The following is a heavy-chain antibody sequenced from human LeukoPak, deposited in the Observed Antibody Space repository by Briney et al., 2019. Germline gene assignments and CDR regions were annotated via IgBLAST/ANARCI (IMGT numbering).Heavy chain of an antibody. CDR1: GFTFSSYW. V-gene: IGHV3-7*01. CDR2: IRQDGSEK. D-gene: IGHD5-12*01. CDR3: ARELYSGYDRSGYGMDV. J-gene: IGHJ6*02. Sequence: TGGSLRLSCAASGFTFSSYWMSWVRQAPGKGLEWVANIRQDGSEKNYVDSVKGRFTISRDNAKNSLYLQMNSLRAEDTAVYYCARELYSGYDRSGYGMDVWGQGTTVTVSS.